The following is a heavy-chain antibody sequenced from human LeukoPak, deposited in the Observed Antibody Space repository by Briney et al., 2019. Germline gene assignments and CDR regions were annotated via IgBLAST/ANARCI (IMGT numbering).Heavy chain of an antibody. D-gene: IGHD3-22*01. CDR1: GFTFSSYS. CDR3: ARGSYYDCSGYPEYFQH. V-gene: IGHV3-21*01. J-gene: IGHJ1*01. CDR2: ISSSGSYI. Sequence: PGGSLRLSCAASGFTFSSYSMNWVRQAPGKGLEWVSSISSSGSYIYYADSVKGRFTISRDNAKNSLYLQMNSLRAEDTAVYYCARGSYYDCSGYPEYFQHWGQGTLVTVSS.